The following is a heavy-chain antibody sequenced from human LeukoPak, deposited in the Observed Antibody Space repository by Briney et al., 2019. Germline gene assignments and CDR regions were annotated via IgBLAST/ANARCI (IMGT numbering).Heavy chain of an antibody. CDR1: GDPISSYY. V-gene: IGHV4-59*08. CDR2: IYYSGST. J-gene: IGHJ4*02. D-gene: IGHD3-10*01. CDR3: ARHVGNSGSGSYLTYFDY. Sequence: PSEPLSLTCTVSGDPISSYYWSWIRQPPGKGLEWFRHIYYSGSTHYNPSLKSRVTISVDTSKNQFSLKLSSVTAADTAVYYCARHVGNSGSGSYLTYFDYWGQGALVTVSS.